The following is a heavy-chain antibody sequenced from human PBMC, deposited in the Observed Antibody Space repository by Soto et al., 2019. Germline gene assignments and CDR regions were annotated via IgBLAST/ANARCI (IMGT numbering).Heavy chain of an antibody. Sequence: PSETLSLTCGFYGVSFINYYWIWVLQPPGKGLEWIGEVNHSGEATYNPSLQSRITISLDTSNSQFSLRLTSVTAADTAMYFCAWAERFTRSWFDTWGQGTKVTVSS. CDR1: GVSFINYY. D-gene: IGHD3-10*01. CDR3: AWAERFTRSWFDT. V-gene: IGHV4-34*01. CDR2: VNHSGEA. J-gene: IGHJ5*02.